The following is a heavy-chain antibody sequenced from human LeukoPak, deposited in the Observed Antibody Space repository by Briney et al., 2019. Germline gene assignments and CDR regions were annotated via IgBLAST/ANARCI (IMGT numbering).Heavy chain of an antibody. CDR3: ARDADFEY. CDR2: IKQDGSEK. Sequence: GGSLRLSCAVSGITFSRYWMSWVRQAPGKGLEWVANIKQDGSEKNYVDSVKGRFTISRDNAENSLYLQMNSLRAEDTAVYYCARDADFEYWGQGTLVTVSS. V-gene: IGHV3-7*04. CDR1: GITFSRYW. J-gene: IGHJ4*02.